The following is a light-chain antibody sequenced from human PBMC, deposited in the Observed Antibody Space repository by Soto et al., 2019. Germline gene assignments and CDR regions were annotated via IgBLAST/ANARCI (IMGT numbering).Light chain of an antibody. CDR3: CSHAGNHVV. CDR2: EVN. Sequence: QSALAQPPSASGSPGQSVTISCTGTSSDIGAYEYVSWYQQHPGKAPKLLIYEVNKRPSGVPDRFSGSKSGNTASLIISGLQAEDEADYYCCSHAGNHVVFGGGTKVTVL. CDR1: SSDIGAYEY. V-gene: IGLV2-8*01. J-gene: IGLJ2*01.